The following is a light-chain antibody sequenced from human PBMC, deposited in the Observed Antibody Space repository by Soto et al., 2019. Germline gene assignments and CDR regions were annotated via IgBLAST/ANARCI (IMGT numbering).Light chain of an antibody. J-gene: IGLJ1*01. CDR2: DVS. Sequence: QPASVSGSPGQSITVSCTGTISDVGGYNYVSWYQQHPGKAPKVMIYDVSKRPSGVSNRFSGSKSGNTASLTISGLQAEDEADYYCNSYTSSSTLPYVFGTGTKLTVL. CDR1: ISDVGGYNY. V-gene: IGLV2-14*01. CDR3: NSYTSSSTLPYV.